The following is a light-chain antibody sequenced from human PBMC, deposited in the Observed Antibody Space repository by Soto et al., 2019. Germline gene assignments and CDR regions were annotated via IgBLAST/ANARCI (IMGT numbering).Light chain of an antibody. CDR1: RSNIGSGFD. CDR3: QSYDNSLRVL. Sequence: QSVLTQPPSVSGAPGQSVTIPCTGSRSNIGSGFDVHWYQQVPGTAPKLLIFGNNNRPSGVPDRFSGSKSGSSASLAIAGHQAEDEADYFCQSYDNSLRVLFGGGTKVTVL. CDR2: GNN. J-gene: IGLJ2*01. V-gene: IGLV1-40*01.